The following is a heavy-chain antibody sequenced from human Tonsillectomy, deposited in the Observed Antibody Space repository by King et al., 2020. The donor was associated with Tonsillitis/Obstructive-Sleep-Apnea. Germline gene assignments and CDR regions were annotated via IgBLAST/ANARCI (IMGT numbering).Heavy chain of an antibody. CDR1: GYSFTSHW. CDR3: ARLGPADYSSGRENWFDR. Sequence: QLVQSGAEVKKPGESLRISCKGSGYSFTSHWITWVRQTPGKGLEWMGRIDPSDSYINYSPSFQGLVTISVDKSISTAYLQWSSLKASDSAMYYCARLGPADYSSGRENWFDRWGQGTLVTVSS. D-gene: IGHD6-19*01. V-gene: IGHV5-10-1*01. CDR2: IDPSDSYI. J-gene: IGHJ5*02.